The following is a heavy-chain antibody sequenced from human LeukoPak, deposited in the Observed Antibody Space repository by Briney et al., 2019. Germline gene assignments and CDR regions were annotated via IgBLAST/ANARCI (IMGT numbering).Heavy chain of an antibody. V-gene: IGHV4-59*01. D-gene: IGHD3-10*01. CDR2: IYYSGST. CDR1: GGSISSYY. CDR3: ARSLLWFGESTYYFDY. Sequence: SSETLSLTCTVSGGSISSYYWSWIRQPPGKGLEWIGYIYYSGSTNYNPSLKSRVTISVDTSKNQFSLKLSSVTAADTAVYYCARSLLWFGESTYYFDYWGQGTLVTVSS. J-gene: IGHJ4*02.